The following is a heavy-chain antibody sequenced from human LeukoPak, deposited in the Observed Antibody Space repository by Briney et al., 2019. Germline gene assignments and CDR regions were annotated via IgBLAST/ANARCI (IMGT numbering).Heavy chain of an antibody. CDR1: GFTFSSYS. CDR2: ISSSSSYI. Sequence: PGGSLRLSCAASGFTFSSYSMNWVRQAPGKGLEWVSSISSSSSYIYYADSVKGRFTISRDNAKNSLYLQKNSLRAEDTAVYYCARDYWTYYYDSSGPAYWGQGTLVTVSS. J-gene: IGHJ4*02. V-gene: IGHV3-21*01. CDR3: ARDYWTYYYDSSGPAY. D-gene: IGHD3-22*01.